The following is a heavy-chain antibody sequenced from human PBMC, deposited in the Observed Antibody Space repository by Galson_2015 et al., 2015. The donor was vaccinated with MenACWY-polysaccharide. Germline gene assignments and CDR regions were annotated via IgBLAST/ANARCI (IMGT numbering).Heavy chain of an antibody. CDR1: GYSFTSYD. D-gene: IGHD5-24*01. V-gene: IGHV1-8*01. CDR3: ARVGYSKDFDY. CDR2: MNHKTGDA. J-gene: IGHJ4*02. Sequence: SVKVSCKASGYSFTSYDINWVRQATGQGLEWMGWMNHKTGDAGFAQKFQGRVTMTRDTSISTAYMELSSLTSEDTAVYYCARVGYSKDFDYWGQGTLVTVSS.